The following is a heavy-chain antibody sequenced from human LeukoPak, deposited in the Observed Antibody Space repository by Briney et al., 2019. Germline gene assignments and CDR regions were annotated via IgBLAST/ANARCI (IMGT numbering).Heavy chain of an antibody. J-gene: IGHJ4*02. CDR1: GGSISSSSYY. CDR3: ARYLAYCGGDCYPHFDY. CDR2: IYYSGST. Sequence: SETLSLTCTVSGGSISSSSYYWGWIRQPPGKGLEWIGSIYYSGSTYYNPSLKSRVTISVDTSKNQFSLKLSSVTAADTAAYYCARYLAYCGGDCYPHFDYWGQGTLVTVSS. V-gene: IGHV4-39*01. D-gene: IGHD2-21*01.